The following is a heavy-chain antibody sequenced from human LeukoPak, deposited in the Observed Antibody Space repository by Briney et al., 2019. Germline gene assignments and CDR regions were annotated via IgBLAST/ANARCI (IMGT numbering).Heavy chain of an antibody. V-gene: IGHV4-59*11. CDR2: IYYSGVT. J-gene: IGHJ3*02. CDR3: ARDRGYYYDSSGYTDHAFDI. D-gene: IGHD3-22*01. Sequence: PSETLSLTCTDSSGSISGHYWTWVRQPPGQGLEWVAYIYYSGVTKYNPSLMSRVTISVDTSKNQFSLKLSSVTAADTAVYYCARDRGYYYDSSGYTDHAFDIWGQGTMVTVSS. CDR1: SGSISGHY.